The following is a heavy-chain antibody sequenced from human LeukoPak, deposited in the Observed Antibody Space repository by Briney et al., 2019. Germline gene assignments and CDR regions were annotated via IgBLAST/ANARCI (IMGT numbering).Heavy chain of an antibody. J-gene: IGHJ6*03. CDR1: GGSISSSSYY. CDR3: ARGVNYYMDV. CDR2: INHSGST. V-gene: IGHV4-39*07. Sequence: PSETLSLTCTVSGGSISSSSYYWGWIRQPPGKGLEWIGEINHSGSTNYNPSLKSRVTISVDTSKNQFSLKLSSVTAADTAVYYCARGVNYYMDVWGKGTTVTVSS.